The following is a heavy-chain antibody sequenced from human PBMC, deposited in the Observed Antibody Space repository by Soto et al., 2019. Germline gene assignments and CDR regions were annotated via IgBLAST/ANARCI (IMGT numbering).Heavy chain of an antibody. V-gene: IGHV3-23*01. CDR1: GFIFSSYA. D-gene: IGHD1-26*01. CDR2: FSGTTSST. J-gene: IGHJ4*02. Sequence: PGGSLRLSCAASGFIFSSYAMSWVRQAPGKGLEWVSAFSGTTSSTYYAASVKGRFTISRDNSKSTLYPQMNSLKPEDTALYYCAKGQKWELPFDYWGQGALVTVSS. CDR3: AKGQKWELPFDY.